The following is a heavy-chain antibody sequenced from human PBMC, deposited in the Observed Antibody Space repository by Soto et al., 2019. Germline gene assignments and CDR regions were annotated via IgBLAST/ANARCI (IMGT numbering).Heavy chain of an antibody. Sequence: QVPLQESGPRLVRPSGTLSLTCTVSSGSITTANWWSWVRQPPGRGLDWIWEIYHSGSTNYNLSLKSRFTLSVDKSKNQFSLRMSSVTAAHTAMYYCARRGGGVVLAATTPFDYWGQGTLVTVSS. CDR3: ARRGGGVVLAATTPFDY. V-gene: IGHV4-4*02. CDR1: SGSITTANW. D-gene: IGHD2-15*01. CDR2: IYHSGST. J-gene: IGHJ4*02.